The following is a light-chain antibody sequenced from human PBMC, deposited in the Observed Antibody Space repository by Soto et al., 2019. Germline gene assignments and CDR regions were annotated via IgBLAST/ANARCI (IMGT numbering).Light chain of an antibody. CDR2: DVA. CDR1: SSDVGRYNF. V-gene: IGLV2-14*03. Sequence: QSALTQPASVSGSPGQSISISCTGTSSDVGRYNFVSWYQQRPGKAPKLIIYDVANRPSGISNRFSGSKSGNTASLTISGLQAEDEADYYCSLYTGSTSLVYVFGTGTKVTVL. CDR3: SLYTGSTSLVYV. J-gene: IGLJ1*01.